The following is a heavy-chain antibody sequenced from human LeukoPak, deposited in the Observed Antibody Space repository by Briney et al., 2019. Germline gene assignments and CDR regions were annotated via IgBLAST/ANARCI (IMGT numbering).Heavy chain of an antibody. J-gene: IGHJ4*02. CDR3: ARSLTVVDNHPPDY. CDR1: GFTFSSYA. Sequence: GGSLRLSCAASGFTFSSYAMHWVRQAPGKGLEWVAVISYDGSNKYYADSVKGRFTISSDNSKNTLYLQMNSLRAEDTAVYYCARSLTVVDNHPPDYWGQGTLVTVSS. D-gene: IGHD4-23*01. CDR2: ISYDGSNK. V-gene: IGHV3-30*04.